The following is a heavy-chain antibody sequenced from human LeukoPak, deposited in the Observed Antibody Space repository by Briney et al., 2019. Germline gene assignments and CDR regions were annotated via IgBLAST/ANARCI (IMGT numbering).Heavy chain of an antibody. V-gene: IGHV1-69*01. CDR1: GGTFSSYA. CDR2: IIPIFGTA. J-gene: IGHJ4*02. CDR3: ACRTGEFDY. D-gene: IGHD3/OR15-3a*01. Sequence: SVKVSRKASGGTFSSYAISWVGQAPGQRLEWMGGIIPIFGTANYAQKFQGRVTITADESTSTAYMELSSLRSEDTAVYYCACRTGEFDYWGQGTLVTVSS.